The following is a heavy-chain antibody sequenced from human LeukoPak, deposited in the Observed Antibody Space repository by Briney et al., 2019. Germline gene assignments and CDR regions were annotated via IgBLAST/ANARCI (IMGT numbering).Heavy chain of an antibody. CDR3: ARLVCSSTSCYNWFDP. CDR1: GGSFSGYY. D-gene: IGHD2-2*01. J-gene: IGHJ5*02. CDR2: INHSGST. Sequence: PSETLSLTCAVYGGSFSGYYWSWIRQPPGKGLEWIGEINHSGSTNYNPSLKSRVTISVDTSKNQFFLKLSSVTAADTAVYYCARLVCSSTSCYNWFDPWGQGTLVTVPS. V-gene: IGHV4-34*01.